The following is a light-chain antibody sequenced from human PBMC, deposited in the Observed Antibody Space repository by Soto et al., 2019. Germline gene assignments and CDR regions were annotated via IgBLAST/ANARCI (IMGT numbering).Light chain of an antibody. CDR1: SSDVGGYNY. Sequence: QSALTQPRSVSGSPGQSVTISCTGTSSDVGGYNYVSWFQQHPGKAPKLMIYDVSRRPSGVPDRFSGSKSGITASLTISGLQAEDEADFYCCSYAGSYTFGVFGGGTKLTAL. J-gene: IGLJ2*01. CDR3: CSYAGSYTFGV. V-gene: IGLV2-11*01. CDR2: DVS.